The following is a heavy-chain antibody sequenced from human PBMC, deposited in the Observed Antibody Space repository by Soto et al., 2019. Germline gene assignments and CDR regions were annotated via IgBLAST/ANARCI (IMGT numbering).Heavy chain of an antibody. J-gene: IGHJ6*03. CDR1: GYTFTSYD. Sequence: ASVKVSCTASGYTFTSYDINWVRQATGQGLEWMGWMNPNSGNTGYAQKFQGRVTMTRNTSISTAYMELSSLRSEDTAVYYCARLESLVGYMDVWGKGTTVTVSS. CDR2: MNPNSGNT. CDR3: ARLESLVGYMDV. V-gene: IGHV1-8*01. D-gene: IGHD2-15*01.